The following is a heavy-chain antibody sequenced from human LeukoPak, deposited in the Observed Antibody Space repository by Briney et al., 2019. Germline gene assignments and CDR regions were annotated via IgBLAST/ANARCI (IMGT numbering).Heavy chain of an antibody. CDR1: GFTFSSYG. D-gene: IGHD6-19*01. V-gene: IGHV3-30*18. J-gene: IGHJ6*03. Sequence: GGSLRLSSAASGFTFSSYGMHWVRQAPGKGLEWVAVISYDGSNKYYADSVKGRFTISRDNSKNTLYLQMNSLRAEDTAVYYCAKGAVAGTPYYYYMDVWGKGTTVTVSS. CDR3: AKGAVAGTPYYYYMDV. CDR2: ISYDGSNK.